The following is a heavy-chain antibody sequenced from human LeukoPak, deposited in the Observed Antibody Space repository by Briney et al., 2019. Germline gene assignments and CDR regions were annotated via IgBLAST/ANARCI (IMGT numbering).Heavy chain of an antibody. D-gene: IGHD1-26*01. Sequence: PSETLSLTCAVYGGSFSGYYWSWIRQPPGKGLEWIGEINHSGSTNYNPSLKSRVTISVDTSKNQFSLKLSSVTAADTVVYYCARAPGRGRAFFDYWGQGTLVTVSS. CDR1: GGSFSGYY. J-gene: IGHJ4*02. CDR2: INHSGST. V-gene: IGHV4-34*01. CDR3: ARAPGRGRAFFDY.